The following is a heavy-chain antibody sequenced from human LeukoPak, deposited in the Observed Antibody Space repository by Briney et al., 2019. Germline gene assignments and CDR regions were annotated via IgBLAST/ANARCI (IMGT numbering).Heavy chain of an antibody. CDR2: VSGNGDST. J-gene: IGHJ5*02. Sequence: GGSLRLSCAASGFTFNRYDMSWVRQAPGKGLEWVSTVSGNGDSTYCADSVKGRFTVSRDNSKNTLYLQMNNLRAEDTAVYSCTKGGWLDNWGQGTLVTVSS. CDR1: GFTFNRYD. CDR3: TKGGWLDN. V-gene: IGHV3-23*01.